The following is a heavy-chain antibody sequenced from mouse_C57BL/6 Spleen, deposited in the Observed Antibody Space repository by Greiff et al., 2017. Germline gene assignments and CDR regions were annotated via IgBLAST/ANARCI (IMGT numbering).Heavy chain of an antibody. Sequence: VQLQQPGAELVRPGTSVKVSCKASGYAFTNYLIEWVKQRPGQGLEWIGVINPGSGGTNYNEKFKGKATLTADTSSSTAYMQLSSLTSEDSAVYYCARGDGHDYWGQGTTLTVSS. CDR1: GYAFTNYL. V-gene: IGHV1-54*01. CDR2: INPGSGGT. J-gene: IGHJ2*01. CDR3: ARGDGHDY. D-gene: IGHD2-3*01.